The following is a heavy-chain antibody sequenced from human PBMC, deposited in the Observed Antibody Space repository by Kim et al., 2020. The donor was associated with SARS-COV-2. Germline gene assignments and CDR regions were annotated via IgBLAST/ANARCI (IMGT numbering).Heavy chain of an antibody. CDR1: GFTFSSYW. J-gene: IGHJ6*02. V-gene: IGHV3-74*01. CDR2: INSDGSST. Sequence: GSLRLSCAASGFTFSSYWMHWVRQAPGKGLVWVSRINSDGSSTSYADSVKGRFTISRDNAKNTLYLQMNSLRAEDTAVYYCARDKIAVAGTYYYYYGMDVWGQGTTVTVSS. D-gene: IGHD6-19*01. CDR3: ARDKIAVAGTYYYYYGMDV.